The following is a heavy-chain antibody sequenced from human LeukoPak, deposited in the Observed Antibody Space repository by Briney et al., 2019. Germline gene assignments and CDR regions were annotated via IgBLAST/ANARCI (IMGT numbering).Heavy chain of an antibody. J-gene: IGHJ3*02. CDR1: GYSFTSYW. D-gene: IGHD5-12*01. CDR3: ARPYSSVIQWDAFDI. CDR2: IYPGDSDT. V-gene: IGHV5-51*01. Sequence: GESLKFSCKGSGYSFTSYWIGWVRQMPGKGLEWMGIIYPGDSDTRYSPSFQGQVTISADKSISTAYLQWSSLKASDTAMYYCARPYSSVIQWDAFDIWGQGTMVTVSS.